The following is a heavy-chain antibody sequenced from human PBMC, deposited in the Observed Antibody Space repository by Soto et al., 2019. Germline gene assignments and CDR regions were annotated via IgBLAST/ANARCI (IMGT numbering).Heavy chain of an antibody. CDR3: ARIRTDYYYYYMDV. CDR2: IYYSGST. D-gene: IGHD4-17*01. Sequence: PSETLCLTCTVSGGSISSYYWSWIRQPPGKGLEWIGYIYYSGSTNYNPSLKSRVTISVDTSKNQFSLNLSSVTAADTAVYYCARIRTDYYYYYMDVWGKGTTVTVSS. CDR1: GGSISSYY. V-gene: IGHV4-59*01. J-gene: IGHJ6*03.